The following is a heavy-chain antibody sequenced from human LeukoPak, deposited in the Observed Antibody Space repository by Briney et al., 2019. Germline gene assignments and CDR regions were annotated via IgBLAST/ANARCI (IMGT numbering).Heavy chain of an antibody. J-gene: IGHJ5*02. CDR3: ARVVAGRRFDP. Sequence: SETLSLTCTLSGGSISSYHWSWIRQPPGKGLEWIGYIYYSGSTNYNPSLKSRVTISVDTSKNQFSLKLSSVTAAETAVYYCARVVAGRRFDPWGQGTLVTVSS. D-gene: IGHD6-19*01. V-gene: IGHV4-59*01. CDR1: GGSISSYH. CDR2: IYYSGST.